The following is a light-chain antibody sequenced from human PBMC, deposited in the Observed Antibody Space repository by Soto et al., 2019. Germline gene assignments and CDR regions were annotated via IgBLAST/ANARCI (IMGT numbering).Light chain of an antibody. CDR1: SSNIGNNY. V-gene: IGLV1-51*01. CDR2: DNN. J-gene: IGLJ2*01. CDR3: GTWDSSLCAVV. Sequence: QSVLTQPPSVSAAPGQKVTISCYGSSSNIGNNYVSWYQQLPGTAPKLLIYDNNKRPSGIPDRFSGSKSGTSATLGITGLQTGDEADYYCGTWDSSLCAVVFGGGTKLTVL.